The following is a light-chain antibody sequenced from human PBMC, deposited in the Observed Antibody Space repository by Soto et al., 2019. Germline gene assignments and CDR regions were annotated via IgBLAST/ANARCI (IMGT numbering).Light chain of an antibody. CDR3: VLYMGSGFVV. Sequence: QTVVTQEPSFSVSPGGTVTLTCGLSSGSVSTTYYPSWYQQTPGQAPRTLIDSTNTRSSGVPDRFSGSILGNKAALTITWAQADDESDYYCVLYMGSGFVVFGGGSQLTVL. J-gene: IGLJ2*01. CDR2: STN. V-gene: IGLV8-61*01. CDR1: SGSVSTTYY.